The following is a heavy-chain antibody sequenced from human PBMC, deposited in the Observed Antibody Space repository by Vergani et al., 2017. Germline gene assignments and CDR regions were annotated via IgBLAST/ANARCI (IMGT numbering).Heavy chain of an antibody. D-gene: IGHD3-10*01. CDR3: AKDWDYYGSGSYSMGFDY. Sequence: QVQLVESGGGVVQPGRSLRLSCAASGFTFSSYGMHWVRQAPGKGLEWVAVISYDGSNKYYADSVKGRFTISRDNSKNTLYLQMNSLRAEDTAVYYCAKDWDYYGSGSYSMGFDYWGQGTLVTVSS. V-gene: IGHV3-30*18. CDR2: ISYDGSNK. CDR1: GFTFSSYG. J-gene: IGHJ4*02.